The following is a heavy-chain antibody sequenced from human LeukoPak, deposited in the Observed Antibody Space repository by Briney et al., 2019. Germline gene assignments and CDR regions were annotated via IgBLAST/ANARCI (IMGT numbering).Heavy chain of an antibody. Sequence: PGRSLRLSCAASGFTFDDYAMHWVRQAPGKGLEWVSGISWNSGSIGYADSVKGRFTISRDNAKNSLYLQMNSLRAEDTASYYCAKAYSGSYAFDYWGQGTLVTVSS. CDR2: ISWNSGSI. V-gene: IGHV3-9*01. CDR3: AKAYSGSYAFDY. J-gene: IGHJ4*02. D-gene: IGHD1-26*01. CDR1: GFTFDDYA.